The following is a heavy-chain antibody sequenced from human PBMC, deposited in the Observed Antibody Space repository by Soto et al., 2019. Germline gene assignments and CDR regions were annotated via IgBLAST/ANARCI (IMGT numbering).Heavy chain of an antibody. J-gene: IGHJ4*02. CDR1: RITFGGYA. CDR3: AKAARDCGGDCYSSYFES. V-gene: IGHV3-23*01. Sequence: PDRSMRLSCSASRITFGGYAMSWVRQAPGKGLEWVSGITGNAANTVYADSVKGRFTISRDNSKNALYLQLNSLRAEYTAVYFCAKAARDCGGDCYSSYFESWGQGALVTVSS. D-gene: IGHD2-21*02. CDR2: ITGNAANT.